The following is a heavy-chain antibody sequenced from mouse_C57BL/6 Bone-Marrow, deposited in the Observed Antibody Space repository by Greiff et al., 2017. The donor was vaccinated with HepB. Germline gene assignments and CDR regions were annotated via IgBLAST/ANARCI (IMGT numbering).Heavy chain of an antibody. J-gene: IGHJ4*01. CDR1: GYTFTSYW. CDR3: AMGSIYYGNLYYAMDY. CDR2: IHPSDSDT. V-gene: IGHV1-74*01. Sequence: QVQLQQPGAELVKPGASVKVSCKASGYTFTSYWMHWVKQRPGQGLEWIGRIHPSDSDTNYNQKFKGKATLTVDKSPSTAYMQLSSLTSEDSAVYYCAMGSIYYGNLYYAMDYWGQGTSVTVSS. D-gene: IGHD2-1*01.